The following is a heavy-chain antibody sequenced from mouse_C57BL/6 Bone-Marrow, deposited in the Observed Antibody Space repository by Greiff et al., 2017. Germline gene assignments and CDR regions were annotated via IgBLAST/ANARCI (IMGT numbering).Heavy chain of an antibody. V-gene: IGHV1-55*01. CDR3: ARSGYYGYDGAY. Sequence: QVQLQQPGAELVKPGASVKMSCKASGYTFTSYWITWVKQRPGQGLEWIGDIYPGRGSTNYNEKFKSKATLTVDTSSSTAYMQLSSLTSEDSAVYYCARSGYYGYDGAYWGQGTLVTVSA. CDR2: IYPGRGST. CDR1: GYTFTSYW. D-gene: IGHD2-2*01. J-gene: IGHJ3*01.